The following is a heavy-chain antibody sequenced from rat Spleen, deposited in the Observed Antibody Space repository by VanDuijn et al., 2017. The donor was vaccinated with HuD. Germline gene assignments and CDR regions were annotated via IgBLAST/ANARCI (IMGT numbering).Heavy chain of an antibody. J-gene: IGHJ2*01. CDR1: GFTFSNYY. V-gene: IGHV5-27*01. D-gene: IGHD1-7*01. CDR2: ISTGGGST. CDR3: ARRTMGIFDY. Sequence: EVQLVESGGGLVQPGRSLKLSCAASGFTFSNYYMAWVRQAPTKGLEWVAYISTGGGSTYYRDSVKGRFTISRDNAKSTLYLQMDSLRSEDTATYYCARRTMGIFDYWGQGVMVTVSS.